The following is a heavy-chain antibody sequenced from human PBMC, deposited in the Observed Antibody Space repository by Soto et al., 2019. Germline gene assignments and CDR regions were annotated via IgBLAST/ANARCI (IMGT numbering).Heavy chain of an antibody. CDR3: AREGDSSGWYNWFDP. CDR1: GFTFSSYN. D-gene: IGHD3-22*01. Sequence: EVQLVESGGGLVQPGGSLRLSCAASGFTFSSYNMNWVRQAPGKGLEWVSYISNSTIYYAEPVKGRFTISRANAKNSLYLQMKSLRAEDTAVYYCAREGDSSGWYNWFDPWGQGTLVTVSS. J-gene: IGHJ5*02. CDR2: ISNSTI. V-gene: IGHV3-48*01.